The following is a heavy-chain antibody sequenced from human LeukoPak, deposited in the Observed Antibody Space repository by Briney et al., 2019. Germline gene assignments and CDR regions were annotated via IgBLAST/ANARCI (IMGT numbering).Heavy chain of an antibody. V-gene: IGHV4-59*08. Sequence: SETLSLTCTVSGSITSYYWSWIRQPPGKGLEWIGHSYYTGSPNYNPSLTSRVTISVDTPKNQFSLKLSSVTAADTAVYYCAGVRSTVGWRSFDYWGQGILVTVST. J-gene: IGHJ4*02. D-gene: IGHD4-23*01. CDR3: AGVRSTVGWRSFDY. CDR1: GSITSYY. CDR2: SYYTGSP.